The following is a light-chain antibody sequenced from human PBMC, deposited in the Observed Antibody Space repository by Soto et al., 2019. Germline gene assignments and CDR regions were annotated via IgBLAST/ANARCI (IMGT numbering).Light chain of an antibody. CDR3: QSYDSRLSGYVV. CDR2: GNS. J-gene: IGLJ2*01. Sequence: QSVLTQPPSVSGAPGQRVTISCTGSSSNIGAGYDVHWYQQLPGTAPKLLIYGNSNRPSGVPDRFSGSKSGTSASLAITGLQAEDEADYYCQSYDSRLSGYVVFRGGTKLTVL. CDR1: SSNIGAGYD. V-gene: IGLV1-40*01.